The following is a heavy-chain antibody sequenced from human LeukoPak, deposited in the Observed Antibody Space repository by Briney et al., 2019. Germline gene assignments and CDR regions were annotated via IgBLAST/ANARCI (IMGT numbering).Heavy chain of an antibody. CDR3: ARGSILGYCSSTSCYKGLRRHNWFDP. CDR2: INHSGST. D-gene: IGHD2-2*02. Sequence: SETLSLTCAVYGGSFSGYYWSWIRQPPGKGLEWIGEINHSGSTNYNPSLKSRVTISVDTSKNQFSLKLSSVTAADTAVYYCARGSILGYCSSTSCYKGLRRHNWFDPWGQGTLVTVSS. V-gene: IGHV4-34*01. J-gene: IGHJ5*02. CDR1: GGSFSGYY.